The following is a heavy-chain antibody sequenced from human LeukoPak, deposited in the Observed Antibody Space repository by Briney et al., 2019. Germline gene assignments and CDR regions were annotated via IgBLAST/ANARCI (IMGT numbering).Heavy chain of an antibody. D-gene: IGHD4-17*01. CDR1: GFSFISYG. Sequence: GGSLRLSCAASGFSFISYGTHWVRQAPGKGLEWVGVISDDGRNKKYADSVKGRFTISRDNSKDTLYLQMNSLRDEDTAVYYCAKRPSDYGDYVTHFDYWGQGTLVTVSS. J-gene: IGHJ4*02. CDR2: ISDDGRNK. CDR3: AKRPSDYGDYVTHFDY. V-gene: IGHV3-30*18.